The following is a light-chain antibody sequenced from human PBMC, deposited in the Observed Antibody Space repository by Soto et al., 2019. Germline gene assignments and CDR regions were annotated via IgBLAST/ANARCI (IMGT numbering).Light chain of an antibody. V-gene: IGKV3-20*01. CDR1: QSVNSVY. CDR2: GAS. J-gene: IGKJ1*01. CDR3: QQHGTT. Sequence: IVFAQAPGTLSLSPGERASLSCRADQSVNSVYLAWYQHKPGQAPRLLIYGASDRATGISDMCSGSGSGTDFTLTISRLESEESSLYYYQQHGTTFCQGTKVDIK.